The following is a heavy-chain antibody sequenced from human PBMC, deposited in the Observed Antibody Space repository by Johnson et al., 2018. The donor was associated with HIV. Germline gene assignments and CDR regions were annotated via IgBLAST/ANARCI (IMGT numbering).Heavy chain of an antibody. CDR3: ARDRGIAARPFRYAFDI. CDR1: GFTFSSYA. V-gene: IGHV3-30*04. Sequence: QVQLVESGGGVVQPGRSLRLSCVASGFTFSSYAMHWVRQAPGKGLEWVAVISYDGSNKYYADSVKGRFTISRDNSKNTLYLQMNSLRAEDTAVYYCARDRGIAARPFRYAFDIWGQGTMVTVSS. J-gene: IGHJ3*02. D-gene: IGHD6-6*01. CDR2: ISYDGSNK.